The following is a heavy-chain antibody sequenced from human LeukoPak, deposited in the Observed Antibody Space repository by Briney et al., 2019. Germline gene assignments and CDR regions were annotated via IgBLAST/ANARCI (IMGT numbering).Heavy chain of an antibody. V-gene: IGHV4-34*01. D-gene: IGHD2-2*02. J-gene: IGHJ5*02. CDR3: ARGAGGLGYCSSTSCYKVSWFDP. Sequence: KVSETLSLTCAVYGGSFSGYYWSWIRQPPGKGLEWIGEINHSGSTNYNPSLKSRVTISVDTSKNQFSLKLSSVTAADTAVYYCARGAGGLGYCSSTSCYKVSWFDPWGQGTLVTVSS. CDR1: GGSFSGYY. CDR2: INHSGST.